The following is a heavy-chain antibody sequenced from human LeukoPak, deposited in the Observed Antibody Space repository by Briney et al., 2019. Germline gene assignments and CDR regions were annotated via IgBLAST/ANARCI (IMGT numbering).Heavy chain of an antibody. D-gene: IGHD1-1*01. Sequence: SETLSLTCTVSGGSISSYYWSWIRQPPGKGLEWIGYIYYSGSTNYNPSLKSRVAISVDTSKNQFSLKLNSVTAADTAVYYCARDRNWNWYFDLWGRGTLVTVSS. CDR2: IYYSGST. CDR1: GGSISSYY. J-gene: IGHJ2*01. CDR3: ARDRNWNWYFDL. V-gene: IGHV4-59*01.